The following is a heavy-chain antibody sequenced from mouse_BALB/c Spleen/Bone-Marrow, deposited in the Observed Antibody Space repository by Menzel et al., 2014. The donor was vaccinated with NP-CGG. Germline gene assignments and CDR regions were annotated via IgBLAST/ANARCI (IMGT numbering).Heavy chain of an antibody. J-gene: IGHJ3*01. CDR2: INPDSNTM. Sequence: DVHLVESGGGLVQPGGSLKLSCAASGFDFSRYWMSWVRQAPGKGLEWIGEINPDSNTMNYTPSLKDKFIISRDNAKNTLYLQMSKVRSEDTALYYCARLGYYGSFAYWGQGTLVTVSA. CDR3: ARLGYYGSFAY. CDR1: GFDFSRYW. V-gene: IGHV4-1*02. D-gene: IGHD1-2*01.